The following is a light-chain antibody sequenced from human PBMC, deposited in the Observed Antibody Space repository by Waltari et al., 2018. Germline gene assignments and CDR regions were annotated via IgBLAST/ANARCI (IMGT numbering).Light chain of an antibody. Sequence: DIQLTQSPSTLSASVGDRVTIACRASQGVTTRLNWYQQKPGRAPELLIYNTSTLQNGVPSRFSGSGSGTDFTLTITSLHPDDFASYSCQQNFSTPWTFGPGTKVEI. CDR3: QQNFSTPWT. V-gene: IGKV1-39*01. CDR1: QGVTTR. J-gene: IGKJ1*01. CDR2: NTS.